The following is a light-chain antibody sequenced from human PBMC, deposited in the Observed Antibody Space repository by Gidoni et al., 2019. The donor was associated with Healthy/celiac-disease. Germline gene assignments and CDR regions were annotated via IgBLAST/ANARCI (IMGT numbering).Light chain of an antibody. CDR1: QGISSW. CDR3: QQANSFPPS. Sequence: DIQMTQSPSSVSASVGDRVTITCRASQGISSWLVWYQQRPGKSPKLLIFAASSLQSGVPSRFSVSGSGTAFTLTISSLQPGDFATYYCQQANSFPPSFGPGTKVDIK. V-gene: IGKV1-12*01. CDR2: AAS. J-gene: IGKJ3*01.